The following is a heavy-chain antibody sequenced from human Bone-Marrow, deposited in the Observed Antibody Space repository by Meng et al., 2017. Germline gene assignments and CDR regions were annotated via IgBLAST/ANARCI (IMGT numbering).Heavy chain of an antibody. CDR1: GFTVRSYR. Sequence: GESLKISCAASGFTVRSYRMEWVRQAPGKGLGWVLSISSSSSYIYYADSIKGRFTVSRDNAKNSLYLQMNSLRAEDTAVYYCARDLGLSYYYVSYSYWGQGILVTVSS. CDR3: ARDLGLSYYYVSYSY. V-gene: IGHV3-21*01. CDR2: ISSSSSYI. D-gene: IGHD3-22*01. J-gene: IGHJ4*02.